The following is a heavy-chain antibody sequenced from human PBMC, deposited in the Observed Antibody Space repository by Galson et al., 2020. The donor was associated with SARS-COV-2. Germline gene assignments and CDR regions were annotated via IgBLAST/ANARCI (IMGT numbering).Heavy chain of an antibody. CDR3: ARAPWGFNSDYFDY. V-gene: IGHV3-66*01. Sequence: GGSLRLSCAAYGFTISSHYMSWVRQAQGKGLEWVSVMHSGGSTYYADSVKGRFTLSRDNSKNTLYLEMNSLRAEDTAVYYCARAPWGFNSDYFDYWGQGTLVTVSS. CDR1: GFTISSHY. J-gene: IGHJ4*02. CDR2: MHSGGST. D-gene: IGHD6-19*01.